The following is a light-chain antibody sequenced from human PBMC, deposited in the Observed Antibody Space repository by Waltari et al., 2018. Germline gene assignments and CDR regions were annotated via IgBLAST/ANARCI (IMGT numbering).Light chain of an antibody. CDR3: QQLKSYPLT. CDR1: QGITNS. CDR2: AAS. Sequence: LRASQGITNSCTCFQKKPGEAPRSLSYAASTLQSGFPSRFSGSGSGTDFTLTISSLQPEDSATYYCQQLKSYPLTFGGGTKVEI. J-gene: IGKJ4*01. V-gene: IGKV1-16*01.